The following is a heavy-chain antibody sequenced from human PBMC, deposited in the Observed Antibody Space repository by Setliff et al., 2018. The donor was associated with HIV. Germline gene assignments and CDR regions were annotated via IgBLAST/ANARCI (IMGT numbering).Heavy chain of an antibody. CDR2: IYSDGRT. CDR3: ARVRLYSSALDY. Sequence: GGSLRLSCAASGFRFSTYWMTWVRQAPGKGLEWVSTIYSDGRTYHADSVKGRFTLSRDTSKNTLSLQMNSLRPEDTAVFYCARVRLYSSALDYWGQGTLVTVSS. J-gene: IGHJ4*02. D-gene: IGHD3-22*01. V-gene: IGHV3-66*02. CDR1: GFRFSTYW.